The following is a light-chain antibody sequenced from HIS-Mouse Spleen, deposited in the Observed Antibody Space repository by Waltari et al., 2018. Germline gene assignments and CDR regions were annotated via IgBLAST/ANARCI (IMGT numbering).Light chain of an antibody. CDR3: QVWDSSSDHVV. V-gene: IGLV3-21*03. Sequence: SYVLTQPPSVSVAPGKTARITCGGNNIGSKSVHWYQQKPGQAPVLAVYDDSDRPSGIPGRFSGSNSGNTATLTISRVEAGDEADYYWQVWDSSSDHVVFGGGTKLTVL. CDR1: NIGSKS. J-gene: IGLJ2*01. CDR2: DDS.